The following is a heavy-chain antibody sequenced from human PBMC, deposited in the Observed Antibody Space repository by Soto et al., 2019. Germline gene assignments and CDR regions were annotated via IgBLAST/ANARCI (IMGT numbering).Heavy chain of an antibody. CDR3: AREVFSAGSSNWFDP. J-gene: IGHJ5*02. V-gene: IGHV4-30-2*01. Sequence: QLQLQESGSGLVKPSQTLSLTCAVSGGSIISASHAWTWIRQPPGEGLEWIGYISHTGSTYYNPSLKSRVTMSVAQSKNQFSLNLDTVTAADTAVYYCAREVFSAGSSNWFDPWGQGTLVTVSS. D-gene: IGHD2-15*01. CDR2: ISHTGST. CDR1: GGSIISASHA.